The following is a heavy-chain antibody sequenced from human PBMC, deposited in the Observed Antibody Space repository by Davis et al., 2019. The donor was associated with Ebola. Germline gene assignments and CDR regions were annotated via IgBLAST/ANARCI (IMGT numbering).Heavy chain of an antibody. J-gene: IGHJ6*02. CDR2: ISSSGSTI. V-gene: IGHV3-11*01. D-gene: IGHD1-26*01. CDR3: ARDPQWELLGGNYYYGMDV. Sequence: PGGSLRLSCAASGFTFSDYYMSWIRQAPGKGLEWVSYISSSGSTIYYADSVKGRFTISRDNAKNSLYLQMNSLRAEDTAVYYCARDPQWELLGGNYYYGMDVWGQGTTVTVSS. CDR1: GFTFSDYY.